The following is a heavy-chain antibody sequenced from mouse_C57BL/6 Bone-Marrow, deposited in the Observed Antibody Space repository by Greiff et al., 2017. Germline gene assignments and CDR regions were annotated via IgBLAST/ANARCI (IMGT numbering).Heavy chain of an antibody. CDR2: IDPNSGGT. J-gene: IGHJ1*03. Sequence: QVQLQQSGAELVKPGASVKLSCKASGYTFTSYWMHWVKQRPGRGLEWIGRIDPNSGGTKYNEKFKGKATLTVDKPTSTAYMQLSSLTSEDSAVYYGARWDYYCSSYGYFDVWGTGTTVTVSS. CDR1: GYTFTSYW. D-gene: IGHD1-1*01. CDR3: ARWDYYCSSYGYFDV. V-gene: IGHV1-72*01.